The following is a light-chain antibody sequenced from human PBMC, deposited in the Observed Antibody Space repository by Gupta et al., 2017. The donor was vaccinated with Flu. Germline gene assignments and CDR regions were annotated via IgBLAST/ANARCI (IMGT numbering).Light chain of an antibody. CDR3: CSFGAASF. V-gene: IGLV2-11*01. Sequence: QSALTQPRSVSVSTGQSVAIPCTGTSRDVGAYNYVSWYQHHPGKAPKLIIYDVYKRPSGVPDRFTGSKSGNTASLTISGLQPEDEEADYHGCSFGAASFFGGGTKLTVL. CDR1: SRDVGAYNY. CDR2: DVY. J-gene: IGLJ2*01.